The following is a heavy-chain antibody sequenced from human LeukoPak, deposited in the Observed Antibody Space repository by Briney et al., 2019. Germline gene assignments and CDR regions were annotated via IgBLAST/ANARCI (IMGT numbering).Heavy chain of an antibody. V-gene: IGHV3-48*04. CDR3: ARDPGCSSTSCYGNYYYYMDV. J-gene: IGHJ6*03. D-gene: IGHD2-2*01. Sequence: GGSLRLSCAASGFTFSSYSMNWVRQAPGKGLEWVSYISSSSSTIYYADSVKGRFTISRDNAKNSLYLQMNSLRAEDTAVYYCARDPGCSSTSCYGNYYYYMDVWGKGTTVTVSS. CDR2: ISSSSSTI. CDR1: GFTFSSYS.